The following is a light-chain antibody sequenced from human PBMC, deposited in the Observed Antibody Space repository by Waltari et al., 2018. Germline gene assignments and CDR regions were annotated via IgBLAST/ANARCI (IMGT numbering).Light chain of an antibody. CDR1: QILVHSNGNTY. J-gene: IGKJ2*01. V-gene: IGKV2-30*02. CDR2: TVS. CDR3: MQGTHWPYT. Sequence: DVVMTQSPLSLPVTLGQPASISCTYSQILVHSNGNTYLQWFQQRPGQSPRRLIYTVSNRESGVPDRFSGIGSGTDFTLKISRVEAEDVGVYFCMQGTHWPYTFGQGTRLDIK.